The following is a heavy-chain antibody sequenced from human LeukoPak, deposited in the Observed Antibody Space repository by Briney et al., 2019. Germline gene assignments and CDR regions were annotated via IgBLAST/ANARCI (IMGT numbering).Heavy chain of an antibody. CDR3: AKDPLLRFLEWLPIEYFQH. CDR1: GFTFSSYA. Sequence: PGGSLRLSCAASGFTFSSYAMSWVRQAPGKGLEWVSAISGSGGSTYYADSVKGRFTISRDNSKNTLYLQMNSLRAEDTAVYYCAKDPLLRFLEWLPIEYFQHWGQGTLVTVSS. V-gene: IGHV3-23*01. CDR2: ISGSGGST. J-gene: IGHJ1*01. D-gene: IGHD3-3*01.